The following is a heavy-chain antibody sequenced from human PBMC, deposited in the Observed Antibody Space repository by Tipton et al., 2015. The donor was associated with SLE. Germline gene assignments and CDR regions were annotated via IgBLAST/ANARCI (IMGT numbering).Heavy chain of an antibody. CDR1: GFTFSSYW. J-gene: IGHJ4*02. CDR2: TNTDGSST. V-gene: IGHV3-74*01. Sequence: SLRLSCAASGFTFSSYWMHWVRQAPGKGLVWVSRTNTDGSSTNYADSVKGRFTISRDNAKNTLYLQMSSLRAEDTAVYYCARVIYCSSTTSCYTPFDSWGQGALVTVSS. CDR3: ARVIYCSSTTSCYTPFDS. D-gene: IGHD2-2*02.